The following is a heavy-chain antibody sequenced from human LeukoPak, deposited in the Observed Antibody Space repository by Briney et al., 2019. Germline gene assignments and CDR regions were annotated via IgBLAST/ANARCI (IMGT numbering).Heavy chain of an antibody. D-gene: IGHD7-27*01. CDR2: INHSGST. CDR1: GGSFSGYY. J-gene: IGHJ3*02. Sequence: SETLSLTCAVYGGSFSGYYWSWIRQPPGKGLEWIGEINHSGSTNYNPSLKSRVTISVDTSKNQFSLKLSSVTAADTAVYYCARGATGDHAFDIWRQGTVVTVSS. V-gene: IGHV4-34*01. CDR3: ARGATGDHAFDI.